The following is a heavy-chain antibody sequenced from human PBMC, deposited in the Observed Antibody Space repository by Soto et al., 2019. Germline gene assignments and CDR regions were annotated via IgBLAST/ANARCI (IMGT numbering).Heavy chain of an antibody. Sequence: EVQLVASGGGLVKPGESLRLSCAGSGITFSNVRMTWVRQAPGTGLEWLGRIKSKTDGGTADYPAAVKGRFTISRDDSKNMLYLQLTSLKTEDTAVYYCTTDYGLAVDIWGQGTMVTVS. CDR3: TTDYGLAVDI. CDR2: IKSKTDGGTA. D-gene: IGHD4-17*01. J-gene: IGHJ3*02. CDR1: GITFSNVR. V-gene: IGHV3-15*01.